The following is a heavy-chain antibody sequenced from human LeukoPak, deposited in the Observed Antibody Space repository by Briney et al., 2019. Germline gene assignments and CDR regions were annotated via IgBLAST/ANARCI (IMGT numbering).Heavy chain of an antibody. D-gene: IGHD3-3*01. V-gene: IGHV3-30*02. Sequence: GGSLRLSCAASGFTFSSYGMHWVRQAPGKGLEWVAFIRYDGSNKYYADSVKGRFTISRDNSKNTLYLQMNSLRAEDTAVYYCAKVLPSGFLEWLLGFDYWGQGTLVTVSS. CDR2: IRYDGSNK. CDR3: AKVLPSGFLEWLLGFDY. CDR1: GFTFSSYG. J-gene: IGHJ4*02.